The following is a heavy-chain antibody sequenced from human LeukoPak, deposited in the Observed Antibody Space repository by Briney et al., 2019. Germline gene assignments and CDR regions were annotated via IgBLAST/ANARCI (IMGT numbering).Heavy chain of an antibody. D-gene: IGHD2-15*01. Sequence: GASVKVSCKASGGTFSSYAISWVRQAPGQGLEWMGRIIPILGIANYAQKFQGRVTITADKSTSTAYMELSSLRSEDTAVYYCAASIGYCSGGSCYSLTPAFYWGQGTLVTVSS. CDR1: GGTFSSYA. CDR3: AASIGYCSGGSCYSLTPAFY. V-gene: IGHV1-69*04. J-gene: IGHJ4*02. CDR2: IIPILGIA.